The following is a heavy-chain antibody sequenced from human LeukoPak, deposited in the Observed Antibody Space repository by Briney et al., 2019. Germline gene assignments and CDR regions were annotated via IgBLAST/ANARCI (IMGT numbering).Heavy chain of an antibody. D-gene: IGHD6-19*01. CDR2: IIPILGIT. J-gene: IGHJ6*02. CDR1: GGTFSSYA. Sequence: ASVKVSCKASGGTFSSYAISWVRQAPGQGLEWMGRIIPILGITNYAQKFQGRVTITADKSTSTAYMELGSLRSEGTAVYYWARGRSSGWYSWSPYYYYGMDVWGQGTTVTVSS. CDR3: ARGRSSGWYSWSPYYYYGMDV. V-gene: IGHV1-69*04.